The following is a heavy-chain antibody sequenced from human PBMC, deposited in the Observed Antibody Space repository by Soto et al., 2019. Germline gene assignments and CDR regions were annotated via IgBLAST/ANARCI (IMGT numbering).Heavy chain of an antibody. Sequence: GGSLRLSCAASGFTFSSYAMHWVRQAPGKGLEWVAVISYDGSNKYYADSVKGRFTISRDNSKNTLYLQMNSLRAEDTAVYYCARPGDYYDSSGLFDYWGQGTLVTVSS. CDR2: ISYDGSNK. CDR1: GFTFSSYA. CDR3: ARPGDYYDSSGLFDY. D-gene: IGHD3-22*01. V-gene: IGHV3-30-3*01. J-gene: IGHJ4*02.